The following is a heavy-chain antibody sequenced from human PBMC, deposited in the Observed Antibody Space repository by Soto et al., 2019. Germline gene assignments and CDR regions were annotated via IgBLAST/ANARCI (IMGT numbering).Heavy chain of an antibody. J-gene: IGHJ6*02. CDR3: ARILGIAAAGTDYYYYGMDV. D-gene: IGHD6-13*01. CDR2: ISAYNGNT. Sequence: ASVKVSCKASGYTFTSYGISWVRQAPGQGLEWMGWISAYNGNTNYALKLQGRVTMTTDTSTSTAYMELRSLRSDDTAVYYCARILGIAAAGTDYYYYGMDVWGQGTTVTVSS. V-gene: IGHV1-18*01. CDR1: GYTFTSYG.